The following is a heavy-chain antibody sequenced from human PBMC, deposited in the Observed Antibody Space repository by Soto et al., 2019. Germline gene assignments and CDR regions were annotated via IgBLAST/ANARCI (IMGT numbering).Heavy chain of an antibody. D-gene: IGHD7-27*01. V-gene: IGHV4-39*02. CDR1: GGSISSSSYY. J-gene: IGHJ4*02. CDR3: ARELLLTGSAYFDY. Sequence: SETLSLTCTVSGGSISSSSYYWGWIRQPPGKGLEWIGGIYYSGSTYYNPSLKSRVTISVDTSKNQFSLKLSSVTAADTAVYYCARELLLTGSAYFDYWGQGTLVTVSS. CDR2: IYYSGST.